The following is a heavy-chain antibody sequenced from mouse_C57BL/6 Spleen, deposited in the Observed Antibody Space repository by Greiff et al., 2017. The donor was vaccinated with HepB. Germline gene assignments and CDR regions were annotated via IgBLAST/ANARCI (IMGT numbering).Heavy chain of an antibody. Sequence: EVQLQQSGAELVRPGASVKLSCTASGFNIKDDYMHWVKQRPEQGLEWIGWIDPENGDTEYASKFQGKATITADTSSNTAYLQLSSLTSEDTAVYYGTTGYYGSRDYYAMDYWGQGTSVTVSS. CDR1: GFNIKDDY. CDR2: IDPENGDT. J-gene: IGHJ4*01. CDR3: TTGYYGSRDYYAMDY. D-gene: IGHD1-1*01. V-gene: IGHV14-4*01.